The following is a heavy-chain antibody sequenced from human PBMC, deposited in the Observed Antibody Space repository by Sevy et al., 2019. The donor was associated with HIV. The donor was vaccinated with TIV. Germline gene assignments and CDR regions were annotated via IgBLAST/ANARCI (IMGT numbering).Heavy chain of an antibody. CDR1: GFTLSSYW. CDR2: IKQDGSEK. CDR3: ARARAYYYDNSGYSFDY. J-gene: IGHJ4*02. V-gene: IGHV3-7*01. D-gene: IGHD3-22*01. Sequence: GGSLRLSCAASGFTLSSYWMSWVRQAPGKGLEWVANIKQDGSEKYYVDSVKGRSTISRDNAKNSQYLQMNSLRVEDTAAYYCARARAYYYDNSGYSFDYWGQGTLVTVSS.